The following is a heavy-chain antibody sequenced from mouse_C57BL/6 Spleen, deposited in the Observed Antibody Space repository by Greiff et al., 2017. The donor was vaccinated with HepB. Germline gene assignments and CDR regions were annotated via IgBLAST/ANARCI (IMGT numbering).Heavy chain of an antibody. V-gene: IGHV1-52*01. CDR3: ARWGYEGESFAY. Sequence: QVQLQQPGAELVRPGSSVKLSCKASGYTFTSYWMHWVKQRPIQGLEWIGNIDPSDSETHYNQKFKDKATLTVDKSSSTAYMQLSSLTSEDSAVYDCARWGYEGESFAYRCRGTLVTVSA. J-gene: IGHJ3*01. CDR2: IDPSDSET. CDR1: GYTFTSYW. D-gene: IGHD2-2*01.